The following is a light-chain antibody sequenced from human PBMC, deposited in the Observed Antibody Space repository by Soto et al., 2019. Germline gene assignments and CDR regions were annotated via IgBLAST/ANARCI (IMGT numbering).Light chain of an antibody. CDR2: DVS. Sequence: QSALTQPASVSGSPGQSITISCTGTSSDVGGYNYVSWYQQHPGKAPKLMIYDVSNRPSGVPNHFSGSKSGNTASLTVSGLQAEDHADYYCSSYTSNNTLFVFGTGTKVTVL. CDR1: SSDVGGYNY. CDR3: SSYTSNNTLFV. V-gene: IGLV2-14*03. J-gene: IGLJ1*01.